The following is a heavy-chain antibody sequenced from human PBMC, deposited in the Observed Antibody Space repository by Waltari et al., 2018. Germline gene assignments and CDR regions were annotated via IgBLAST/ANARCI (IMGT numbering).Heavy chain of an antibody. CDR2: IRDDGSNK. CDR3: AKDSANYYDSSGYHHYYYYYGMDV. J-gene: IGHJ6*02. V-gene: IGHV3-30*02. D-gene: IGHD3-22*01. CDR1: GFTFSSYG. Sequence: QVQLVESGGGVVQPGGSLRLSCAASGFTFSSYGMHWVRQAPGKGLEWVAFIRDDGSNKYYADSVKGRFTISRDNSKNTLYLQMNSLRAEDTAVYYCAKDSANYYDSSGYHHYYYYYGMDVWGQGTTVTVSS.